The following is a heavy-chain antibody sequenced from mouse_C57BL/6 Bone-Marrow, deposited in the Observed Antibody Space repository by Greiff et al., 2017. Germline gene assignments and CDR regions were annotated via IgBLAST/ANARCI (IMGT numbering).Heavy chain of an antibody. D-gene: IGHD2-4*01. Sequence: QVQLQQPGAELVKPGASVKLSCKASGYIFTSYWMHWVKQRPGQGLEWIGMIHPNSGSTNYNEKFKSKATLTVDKSSSTAYMQLSSLTSEDSAVYYCARDPYDYDPFAYWGQGTLVTVSA. V-gene: IGHV1-64*01. CDR1: GYIFTSYW. J-gene: IGHJ3*01. CDR2: IHPNSGST. CDR3: ARDPYDYDPFAY.